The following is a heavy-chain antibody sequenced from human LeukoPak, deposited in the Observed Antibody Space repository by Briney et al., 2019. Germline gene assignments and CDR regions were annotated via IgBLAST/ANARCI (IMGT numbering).Heavy chain of an antibody. Sequence: PSETLSLTCTVSGGSISSSSYYWGWIRQPPWKGLEWIGSIYYSGSTYYNPSLKSRVTISVDTSKNQFSLKLSSVTAADTAVYYCARRGIVGATKIDYWGQGTLVTVSS. D-gene: IGHD1-26*01. V-gene: IGHV4-39*07. CDR1: GGSISSSSYY. CDR3: ARRGIVGATKIDY. J-gene: IGHJ4*02. CDR2: IYYSGST.